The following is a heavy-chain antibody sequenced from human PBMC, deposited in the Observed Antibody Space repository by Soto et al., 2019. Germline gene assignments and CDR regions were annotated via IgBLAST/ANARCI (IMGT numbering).Heavy chain of an antibody. J-gene: IGHJ4*02. D-gene: IGHD3-9*01. Sequence: EVQLLESGGGLVQPGGSLRLSCAASGFTFGNYAMSWVRQAPGKGLEWVSTVTGNGGSTNYADSVKGRFTISRDNSKNTLFLQMNSLRAEDTAVYYCAKTVDILAGYYDSWGQGTLVTVSS. CDR2: VTGNGGST. V-gene: IGHV3-23*01. CDR3: AKTVDILAGYYDS. CDR1: GFTFGNYA.